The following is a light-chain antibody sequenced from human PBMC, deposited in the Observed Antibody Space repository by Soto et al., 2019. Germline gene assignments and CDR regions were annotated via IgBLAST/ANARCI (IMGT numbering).Light chain of an antibody. Sequence: EIVMTQSPGTLSLSPGERATISCRASQSVSSSYLAWYQKKPGHAPRLLNYGASGRASGIPYRFSGSGSGTDFTLTISSLEPDDSAVYYCHQYGGYLRTFGQGTKVEIK. CDR1: QSVSSSY. J-gene: IGKJ1*01. CDR3: HQYGGYLRT. V-gene: IGKV3-20*01. CDR2: GAS.